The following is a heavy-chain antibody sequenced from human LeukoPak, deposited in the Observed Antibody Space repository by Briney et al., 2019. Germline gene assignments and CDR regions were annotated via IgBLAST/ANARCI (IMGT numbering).Heavy chain of an antibody. CDR2: ISSSSNTI. V-gene: IGHV3-48*04. CDR3: ARDSGSRIVEWYFDL. D-gene: IGHD6-13*01. J-gene: IGHJ2*01. CDR1: GFTFSTYS. Sequence: GGSLRLSCAASGFTFSTYSMSWVRQAPGKGLEWISYISSSSNTIYYADSVESRFTISRDNARNSLYLQMNSLRAEDTAVYYCARDSGSRIVEWYFDLWGRGTLVTVSS.